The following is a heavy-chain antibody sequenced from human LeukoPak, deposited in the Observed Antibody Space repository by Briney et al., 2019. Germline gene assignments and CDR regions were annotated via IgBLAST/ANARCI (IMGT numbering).Heavy chain of an antibody. D-gene: IGHD3-10*01. CDR2: ISSSSNYI. Sequence: GGSLRLSCAASGFTFSSYSMNWVRQAPGKGLEWVASISSSSNYIYYADSVKGRFTISRDNAKNSLYLQMNSLRAEDTAVYYCAKDLSGFGEFYYWGQGTLVTVSS. V-gene: IGHV3-21*04. CDR1: GFTFSSYS. CDR3: AKDLSGFGEFYY. J-gene: IGHJ4*02.